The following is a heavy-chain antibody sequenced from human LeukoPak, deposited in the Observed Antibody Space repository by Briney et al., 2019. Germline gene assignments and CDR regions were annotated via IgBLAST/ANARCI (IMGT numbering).Heavy chain of an antibody. Sequence: PSETLSLTCTVSGGSISSSSDYWGWIRQAPGKGLEWIGSIYYHENTYYNSSLKSRVAISVDTSKNQFSLKLNSVTAADTAVYFCARRAYSAAYWKHFDYWGQGTLVTVSS. CDR1: GGSISSSSDY. J-gene: IGHJ4*02. V-gene: IGHV4-39*01. CDR2: IYYHENT. CDR3: ARRAYSAAYWKHFDY. D-gene: IGHD1-1*01.